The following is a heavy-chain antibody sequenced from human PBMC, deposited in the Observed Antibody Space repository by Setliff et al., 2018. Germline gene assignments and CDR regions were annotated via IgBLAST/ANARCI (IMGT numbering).Heavy chain of an antibody. Sequence: ASVKVSCKASGGTFSSYGITWVRQAPGQGLKWMGGIIPIFGTTKYAQKFQGRVTITADESTSTAYMELSSLKSEDTAVYYCANEHGTTVTVENYHYYMDVWGKGTTVTAP. CDR3: ANEHGTTVTVENYHYYMDV. D-gene: IGHD4-4*01. CDR2: IIPIFGTT. V-gene: IGHV1-69*13. J-gene: IGHJ6*03. CDR1: GGTFSSYG.